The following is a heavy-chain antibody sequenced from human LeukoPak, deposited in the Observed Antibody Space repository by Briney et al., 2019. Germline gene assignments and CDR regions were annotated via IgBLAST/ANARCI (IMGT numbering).Heavy chain of an antibody. CDR1: GFTFNSYW. V-gene: IGHV3-7*01. Sequence: GGSLRLSCAASGFTFNSYWMNWVRQAPGKGLEWVANINLDGSEKYYVDSVKGRFTISRDNAKNSLYLQMNSLRAEDTAVYYCAGSKGFDYWGQGTLVTVSS. CDR3: AGSKGFDY. CDR2: INLDGSEK. D-gene: IGHD3-10*01. J-gene: IGHJ4*02.